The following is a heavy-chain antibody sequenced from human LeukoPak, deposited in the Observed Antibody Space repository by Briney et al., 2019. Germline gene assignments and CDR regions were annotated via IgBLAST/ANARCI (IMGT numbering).Heavy chain of an antibody. V-gene: IGHV1-2*02. J-gene: IGHJ4*02. D-gene: IGHD6-25*01. CDR2: INPNSGGT. CDR1: GYTFTGYY. Sequence: ASVKVSCKASGYTFTGYYMHWVRQAPGQGLEWMGWINPNSGGTNYAQKFQGRVTMTRGTSISTAYMELSRLRSDDTAVYYCARELASGNTFDYWGQGTLVTVSS. CDR3: ARELASGNTFDY.